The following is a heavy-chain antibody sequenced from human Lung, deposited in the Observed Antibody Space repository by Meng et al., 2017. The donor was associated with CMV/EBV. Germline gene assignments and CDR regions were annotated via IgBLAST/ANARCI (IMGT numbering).Heavy chain of an antibody. CDR2: ISSSSSYV. V-gene: IGHV3-21*01. D-gene: IGHD3-10*01. Sequence: SCAASRFSSYTLNWVRQAPGKGLEWVSSISSSSSYVYYADSVKGRFTISRDNAKNSLYLQLNSLRDEDTAVYYCAREGYDYDSGSYYYYSDHWGQGXLVTVSS. CDR3: AREGYDYDSGSYYYYSDH. CDR1: RFSSYT. J-gene: IGHJ4*02.